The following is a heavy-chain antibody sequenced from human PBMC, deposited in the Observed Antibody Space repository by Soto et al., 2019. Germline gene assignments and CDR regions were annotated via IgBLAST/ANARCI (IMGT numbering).Heavy chain of an antibody. CDR2: IYTSGST. Sequence: PSETLSLTCTVSGAFISGYYWSWIRQPAGKGLEWIGRIYTSGSTKYSPSLKSRATMSVDTSKKQFSLKLNSVTAADTAVYYCERESKVAGTDTWLDSWGQGTLVTVYS. J-gene: IGHJ5*01. CDR1: GAFISGYY. CDR3: ERESKVAGTDTWLDS. V-gene: IGHV4-4*07. D-gene: IGHD6-19*01.